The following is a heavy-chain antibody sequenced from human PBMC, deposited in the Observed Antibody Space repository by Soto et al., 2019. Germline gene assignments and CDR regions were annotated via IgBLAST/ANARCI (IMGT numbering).Heavy chain of an antibody. J-gene: IGHJ6*02. CDR3: ARGGGWYPTHSYYGMDV. Sequence: VGSLRLSCAASGFTVSSNYMSWARQAPGKGLEWVSVIYSGGSTYYADSVKGRFTISRDNSKNTLYLQMKSLRAEDTAVYYCARGGGWYPTHSYYGMDVWGQGTTVTVYS. CDR2: IYSGGST. D-gene: IGHD6-19*01. V-gene: IGHV3-53*01. CDR1: GFTVSSNY.